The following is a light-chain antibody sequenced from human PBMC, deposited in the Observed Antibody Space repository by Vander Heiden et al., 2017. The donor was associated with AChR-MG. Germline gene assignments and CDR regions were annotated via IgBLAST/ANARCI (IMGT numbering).Light chain of an antibody. V-gene: IGKV2-28*01. CDR2: LGS. J-gene: IGKJ3*01. Sequence: DIVMNQSPLSLHVTPGEPAPISCRSSQSLLQSNGYNYLDWYLQKPGQSPQLLIYLGSNRASGVPDRFSGSGSGTDFTLKISRVEAEDVGVYYCMQALQTPRTFGPGTKVDIK. CDR1: QSLLQSNGYNY. CDR3: MQALQTPRT.